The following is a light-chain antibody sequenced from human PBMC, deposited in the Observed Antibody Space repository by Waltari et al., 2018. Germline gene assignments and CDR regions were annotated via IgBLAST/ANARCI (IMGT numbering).Light chain of an antibody. Sequence: QSVLTPPPSVSGTPGQRVTISCSGSNSNLGGNVVTWYQQLPGKAPKLLIYNDNQGPSGVPDRFSASKSGTSAALAITGLQSEDEADYYCAVWDDSLGGVFGGGTKLTVL. CDR2: NDN. CDR1: NSNLGGNV. J-gene: IGLJ3*02. V-gene: IGLV1-44*01. CDR3: AVWDDSLGGV.